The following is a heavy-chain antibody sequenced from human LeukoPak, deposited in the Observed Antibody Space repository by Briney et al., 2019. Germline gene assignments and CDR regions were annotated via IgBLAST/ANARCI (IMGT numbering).Heavy chain of an antibody. CDR3: AILPRGELLFDY. J-gene: IGHJ4*02. D-gene: IGHD1-26*01. V-gene: IGHV1-24*01. Sequence: GASVKVSCKVSGYTLTELSMHWVRQAPGKGLEWMGGFDPEDGETIYAQKFQGRVTMTEDTSTDTAYMELSSLRPEDTAVYYCAILPRGELLFDYWGQGTLVTVSS. CDR2: FDPEDGET. CDR1: GYTLTELS.